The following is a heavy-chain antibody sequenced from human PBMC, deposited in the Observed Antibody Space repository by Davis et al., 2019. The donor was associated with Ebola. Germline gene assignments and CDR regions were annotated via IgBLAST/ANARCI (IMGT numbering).Heavy chain of an antibody. CDR1: GYTFTSYY. CDR3: ARTRGGDFGNYYYYYYMDV. Sequence: SVKLSCKASGYTFTSYYMHWVRQAPGQGLEWMGLINPSGGSTSYAQKFQGRVTMTRDTSTSTVYMELSSLRSEDTAEYYCARTRGGDFGNYYYYYYMDVWGEGTTVTVSS. CDR2: INPSGGST. J-gene: IGHJ6*03. D-gene: IGHD3-10*01. V-gene: IGHV1-46*01.